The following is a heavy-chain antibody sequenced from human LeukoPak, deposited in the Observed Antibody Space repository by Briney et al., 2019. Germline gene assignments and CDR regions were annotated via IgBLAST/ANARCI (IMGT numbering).Heavy chain of an antibody. J-gene: IGHJ3*02. V-gene: IGHV3-53*01. D-gene: IGHD6-19*01. CDR3: ARDREGNSSGWRDAFDI. CDR2: IYSGGST. CDR1: GFTFSSYA. Sequence: GGSLRLSCAASGFTFSSYAMSWVRQAPGKGLEWVSVIYSGGSTYYADAVKGRFTISRDNSKNTLYLQMNSLRAEDTAVYYCARDREGNSSGWRDAFDIWGQGTMVTVSS.